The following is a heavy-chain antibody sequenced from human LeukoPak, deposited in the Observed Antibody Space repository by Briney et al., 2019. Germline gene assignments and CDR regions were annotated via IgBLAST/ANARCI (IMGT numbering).Heavy chain of an antibody. V-gene: IGHV3-74*01. CDR1: GFTFSSYW. Sequence: GGSLILSCAASGFTFSSYWMHWVRQPPGKGLVWVSRINSDGSSTSYADSVKGRFTISRDNSKNTLYLQMNSLRAEDTAVYYCSRGSITGYAAGPWGQGTLVAVSS. J-gene: IGHJ5*02. D-gene: IGHD1-20*01. CDR3: SRGSITGYAAGP. CDR2: INSDGSST.